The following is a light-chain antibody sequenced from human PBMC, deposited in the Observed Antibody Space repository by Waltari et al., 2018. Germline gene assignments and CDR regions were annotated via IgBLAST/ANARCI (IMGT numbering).Light chain of an antibody. CDR3: AAWDGSLDGVV. J-gene: IGLJ2*01. CDR2: NNH. Sequence: QSVLTQPPSASGTPGQRVTISCSGSTPHIGSNAVNWYQQLPGTAPKLLIYNNHQRPSGVPDRFSGSKSGTSASLAISGLQSEDEADYYCAAWDGSLDGVVFGGGTMLTVL. CDR1: TPHIGSNA. V-gene: IGLV1-44*01.